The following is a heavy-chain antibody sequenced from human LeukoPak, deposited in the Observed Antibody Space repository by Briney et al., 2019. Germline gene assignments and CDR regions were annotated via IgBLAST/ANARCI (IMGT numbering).Heavy chain of an antibody. D-gene: IGHD3-10*01. CDR2: IYTSGST. Sequence: SETLSLTCTVSGGSISSYYWSWIRQPAGKGLEWIGRIYTSGSTNYNPSLKSRVTMSVDTSKNQFSLKLSSVTAADTAVYYCARDPPYYYGSGSYKRGSYYVDVWGKGTTVTVSS. V-gene: IGHV4-4*07. J-gene: IGHJ6*03. CDR1: GGSISSYY. CDR3: ARDPPYYYGSGSYKRGSYYVDV.